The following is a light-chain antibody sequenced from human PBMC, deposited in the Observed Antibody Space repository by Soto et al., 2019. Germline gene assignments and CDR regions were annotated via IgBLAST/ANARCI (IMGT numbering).Light chain of an antibody. CDR2: HAS. CDR1: QSVGSNF. J-gene: IGKJ4*01. Sequence: EIVLTQSPGTLSLSPGERATLSCRASQSVGSNFLAWYQQRPGQPPRLLVYHASRRATGIPDRFSGSGSGADFTLAISRLEPEDFAVYSCHQYANAPLTFGGGTKVDIK. CDR3: HQYANAPLT. V-gene: IGKV3-20*01.